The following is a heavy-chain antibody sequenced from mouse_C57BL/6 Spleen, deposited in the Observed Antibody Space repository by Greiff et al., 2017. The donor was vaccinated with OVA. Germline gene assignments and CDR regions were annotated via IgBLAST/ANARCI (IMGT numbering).Heavy chain of an antibody. D-gene: IGHD1-1*01. CDR2: IYPSDSET. J-gene: IGHJ2*01. Sequence: QVQLKQPGAELVRPGSSVKLSCKASGYTFTSYWMDWVKQRPGQGLEWIGNIYPSDSETHYNQKFKDKATLTVDKSSSTAYMQLSSLTSEDSAVYYCARSGTTVVSPYYFDYWGQGTTRTVSS. CDR1: GYTFTSYW. CDR3: ARSGTTVVSPYYFDY. V-gene: IGHV1-61*01.